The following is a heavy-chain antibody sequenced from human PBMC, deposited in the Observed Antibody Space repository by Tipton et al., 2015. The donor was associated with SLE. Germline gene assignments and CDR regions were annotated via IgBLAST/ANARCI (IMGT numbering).Heavy chain of an antibody. CDR1: GFTFSSYS. Sequence: SLRLSCAPSGFTFSSYSMNWVRQAPGKGLEWVSSISSSSSYIYYVDSVKGRFTISRDNAKNSLYLQMNSLRAEDTAVYYCARDHQYCGGDCYIDFWGQGTLVTVSS. CDR2: ISSSSSYI. D-gene: IGHD2-21*01. J-gene: IGHJ4*02. V-gene: IGHV3-21*04. CDR3: ARDHQYCGGDCYIDF.